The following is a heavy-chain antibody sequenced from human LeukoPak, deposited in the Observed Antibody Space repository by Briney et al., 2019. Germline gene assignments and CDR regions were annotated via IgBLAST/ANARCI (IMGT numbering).Heavy chain of an antibody. J-gene: IGHJ4*02. CDR3: ARGHYYDSSGYSVDDY. CDR1: GYTFTSYG. CDR2: ISAYNGNT. V-gene: IGHV1-18*01. Sequence: ASVKVSCKASGYTFTSYGISWVRQAPGQGLEWMGWISAYNGNTNYAQKLQGRVTMTTDTSTSTAYMELRSLRSDDTAVYYCARGHYYDSSGYSVDDYWGQGTLATVSS. D-gene: IGHD3-22*01.